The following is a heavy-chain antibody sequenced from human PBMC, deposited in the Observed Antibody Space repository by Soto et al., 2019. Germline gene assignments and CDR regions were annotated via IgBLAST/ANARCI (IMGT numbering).Heavy chain of an antibody. J-gene: IGHJ4*02. D-gene: IGHD6-19*01. CDR1: GFTLSDYW. V-gene: IGHV3-74*03. Sequence: EVQLVESGGGLVQPGGSLRLSCAASGFTLSDYWMHWVRQVPGKGLLWVSRISVDGGSTTYADSVKGRFTISRDNARNTLYLQMDTLRAEDTAVYYSARAPEQRPIDYWGQGSLVTVSS. CDR3: ARAPEQRPIDY. CDR2: ISVDGGST.